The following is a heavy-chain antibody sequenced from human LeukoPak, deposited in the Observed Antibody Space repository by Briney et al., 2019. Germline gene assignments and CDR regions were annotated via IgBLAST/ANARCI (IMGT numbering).Heavy chain of an antibody. CDR1: GGSISTSNYY. V-gene: IGHV4-39*07. J-gene: IGHJ6*03. CDR2: IFYSGST. Sequence: SETLSLTCTVSGGSISTSNYYWGWIRQPPGKGLEWIGNIFYSGSTYYSPSLKSRVTISLDTSRNQFSLKLSSVTAADTAVYHCARGARDLSPLAIFGVAIGGYYYYYMDVWGKGTTVTVSS. CDR3: ARGARDLSPLAIFGVAIGGYYYYYMDV. D-gene: IGHD3-3*01.